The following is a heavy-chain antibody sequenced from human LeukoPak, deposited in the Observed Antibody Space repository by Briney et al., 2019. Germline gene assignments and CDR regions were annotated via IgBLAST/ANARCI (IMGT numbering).Heavy chain of an antibody. CDR2: IWYDGSNK. V-gene: IGHV3-33*01. J-gene: IGHJ4*02. Sequence: GRSLRLSCAASGFTFSSYGMPWVRPAPGKGLEWVAVIWYDGSNKYYADSVKGRFTISRDNSKNTLYLQMNSLRAEDTAVYYCARGTDYYDSSGYDFWGQGTLVTVSS. CDR1: GFTFSSYG. D-gene: IGHD3-22*01. CDR3: ARGTDYYDSSGYDF.